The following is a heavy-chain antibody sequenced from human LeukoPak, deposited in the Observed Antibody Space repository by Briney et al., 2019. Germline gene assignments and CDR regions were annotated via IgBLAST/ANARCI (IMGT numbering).Heavy chain of an antibody. CDR2: ISRSGSYI. V-gene: IGHV3-21*01. Sequence: GGSLRLSCAASGFTFSTYRMNWVRQGPGKGLEWVSSISRSGSYIYYADSVKGRFTISRDNAKNSLYLQMNSLRAEDTAVYYCARDRGGDGGNAFDIWGQGTMVTVSS. CDR1: GFTFSTYR. D-gene: IGHD2-21*02. J-gene: IGHJ3*02. CDR3: ARDRGGDGGNAFDI.